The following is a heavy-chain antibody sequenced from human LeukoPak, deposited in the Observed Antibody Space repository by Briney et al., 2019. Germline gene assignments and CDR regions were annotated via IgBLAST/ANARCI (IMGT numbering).Heavy chain of an antibody. CDR1: EYTFTAYY. Sequence: GASVKVSCKASEYTFTAYYIHWVRQAPGQGLEWMAWINPNSGGTNYAQKFQGRVTMTRDTSISTTYMELSSLRSDDTAVYYCARGNMGGTTFDYWGQGTLVTVSS. J-gene: IGHJ4*02. CDR2: INPNSGGT. CDR3: ARGNMGGTTFDY. D-gene: IGHD2/OR15-2a*01. V-gene: IGHV1-2*02.